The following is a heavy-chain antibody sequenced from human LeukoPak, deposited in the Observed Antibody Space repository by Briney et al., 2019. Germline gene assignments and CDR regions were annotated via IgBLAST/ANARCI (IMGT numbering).Heavy chain of an antibody. V-gene: IGHV3-11*01. Sequence: PGRSLRLSCAASGFTFSDYYMSWIRQAPGKWLEWVSYISSSGSTIYYADSVKGRVTISRDNAKNSLYLQMNSLRAEDTAVYYCARDFRLPGYSSSWYGILDYWGQGTLVTVSS. CDR1: GFTFSDYY. D-gene: IGHD6-13*01. CDR2: ISSSGSTI. CDR3: ARDFRLPGYSSSWYGILDY. J-gene: IGHJ4*02.